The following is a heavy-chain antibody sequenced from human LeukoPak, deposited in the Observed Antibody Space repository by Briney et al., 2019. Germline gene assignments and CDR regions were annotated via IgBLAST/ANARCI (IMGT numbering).Heavy chain of an antibody. D-gene: IGHD6-13*01. Sequence: RRSLRLSCAASGLTVSSNYMSWVRQAPGKGLESASVIYGGGTTYYADSVKGRFPISRDNFMHTLFLQMNSLRAEDTAVYYCARGPGYISGWYYFDYWGQGTLVTVSS. V-gene: IGHV3-53*01. CDR1: GLTVSSNY. CDR3: ARGPGYISGWYYFDY. J-gene: IGHJ4*02. CDR2: IYGGGTT.